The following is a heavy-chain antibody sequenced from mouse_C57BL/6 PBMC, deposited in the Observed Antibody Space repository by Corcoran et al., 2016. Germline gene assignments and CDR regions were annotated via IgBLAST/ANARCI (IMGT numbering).Heavy chain of an antibody. CDR2: INPNNGGT. CDR1: GYTFTDYY. D-gene: IGHD2-12*01. J-gene: IGHJ3*01. CDR3: AYYKGAWFAY. Sequence: EVQLQQSGPELVKPGASVKISCKASGYTFTDYYMNWVKQSHGKSLEWIGDINPNNGGTSYNQKFKGKATLTVDKSSSTAYMELRSLTSEDSAVYYCAYYKGAWFAYWGQGTLVTVSA. V-gene: IGHV1-26*01.